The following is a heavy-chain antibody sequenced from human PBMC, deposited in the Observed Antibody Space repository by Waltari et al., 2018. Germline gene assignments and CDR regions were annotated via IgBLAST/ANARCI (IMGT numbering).Heavy chain of an antibody. D-gene: IGHD5-18*01. CDR3: ARGGRQYSYGFSAFDI. CDR1: SASISNFY. J-gene: IGHJ3*02. V-gene: IGHV4-59*01. CDR2: IYYSGNT. Sequence: QVQLQESGPGLVKPSETLSLSCTVSSASISNFYWSWIRQPPGKGLEWIGYIYYSGNTNYNPSLKSRVTLSLDTSKNQFSLKLTSVTAADTAMYYCARGGRQYSYGFSAFDIWGQGTMVTVSS.